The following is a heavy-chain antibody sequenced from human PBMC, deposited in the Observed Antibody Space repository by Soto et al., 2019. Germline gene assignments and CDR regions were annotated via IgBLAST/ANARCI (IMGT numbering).Heavy chain of an antibody. J-gene: IGHJ5*02. CDR2: ISAYNGNT. D-gene: IGHD6-13*01. CDR1: GYTFTSYG. V-gene: IGHV1-18*01. Sequence: ASVKVSCKASGYTFTSYGISWVRQAPGQGLEWMGWISAYNGNTNYAQKLQGRVTMTTDTSTSTAYMELRSLRSDDTAVYYCARGYSSSWYLTPRFDPWGQGTLVTVSS. CDR3: ARGYSSSWYLTPRFDP.